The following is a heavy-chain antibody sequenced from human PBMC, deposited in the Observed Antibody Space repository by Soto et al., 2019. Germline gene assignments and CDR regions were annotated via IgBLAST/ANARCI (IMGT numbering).Heavy chain of an antibody. J-gene: IGHJ5*02. D-gene: IGHD6-19*01. CDR3: ARNVGGWQRNLFYX. V-gene: IGHV1-2*02. CDR2: INPETGGT. Sequence: ASVKVSSKGSGYTFSAHYIHWVRLAPGQGLEWMGFINPETGGTNYAQKFRGRVTMSRDMSINTSYMDLINLTSDDTAVYFCARNVGGWQRNLFYXWGQGTPVTVSX. CDR1: GYTFSAHY.